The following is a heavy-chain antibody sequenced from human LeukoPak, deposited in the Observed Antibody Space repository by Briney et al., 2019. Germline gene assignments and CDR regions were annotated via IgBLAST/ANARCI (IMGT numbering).Heavy chain of an antibody. D-gene: IGHD3-16*01. CDR2: INHNGNVN. CDR1: GFTFSTYW. CDR3: ARGGGLDV. J-gene: IGHJ6*02. V-gene: IGHV3-7*03. Sequence: GGSLRLSCAASGFTFSTYWMNWARKAPGKGLEWVASINHNGNVNYYVDSVKGRFTISRDNAKNSLYLQMSNLRAEDTAVYFCARGGGLDVWGQGATVTVSS.